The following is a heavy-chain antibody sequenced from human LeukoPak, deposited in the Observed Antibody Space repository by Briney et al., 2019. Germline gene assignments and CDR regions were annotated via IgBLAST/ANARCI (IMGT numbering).Heavy chain of an antibody. CDR2: IYYSGST. CDR3: ARLWGEWKLPSDY. D-gene: IGHD1-26*01. Sequence: SETLSLTCAVSNGSFSGYYWTWIRQPPGKGLEWIGSIYYSGSTNYNPSLKSRVTISVDTSKNQFSLKLSSVTAADTAVYYCARLWGEWKLPSDYWGQGTLVTVSS. V-gene: IGHV4-59*08. CDR1: NGSFSGYY. J-gene: IGHJ4*02.